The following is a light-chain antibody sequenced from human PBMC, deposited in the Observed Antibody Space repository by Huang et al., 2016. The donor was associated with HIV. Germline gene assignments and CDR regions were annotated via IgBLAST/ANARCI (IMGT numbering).Light chain of an antibody. CDR3: QQRSNWRGT. V-gene: IGKV3-11*01. J-gene: IGKJ1*01. CDR1: QSVSTY. Sequence: EIILTQSPATLSLFPGERATLSCRASQSVSTYLAWYQQKPGQAPRLLIYDSSKWATGIPARFSGSGSATDFTLTSSSLEPEDFAVYYCQQRSNWRGTFGQGTKVEV. CDR2: DSS.